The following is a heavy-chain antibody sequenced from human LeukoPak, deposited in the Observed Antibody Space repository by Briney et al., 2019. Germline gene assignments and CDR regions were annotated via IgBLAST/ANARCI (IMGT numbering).Heavy chain of an antibody. J-gene: IGHJ3*02. V-gene: IGHV3-23*01. CDR2: ISGRGGST. CDR1: GFTFSTYG. Sequence: GGSLRLSCAASGFTFSTYGMSWVRQAPGKGVEWVSTISGRGGSTYYADSVKGRFTISRDNVKKTLSLQMNSLRAEDTAVYYCANLKVGAATDAFDIWGQGTMVTVSS. CDR3: ANLKVGAATDAFDI. D-gene: IGHD3-10*01.